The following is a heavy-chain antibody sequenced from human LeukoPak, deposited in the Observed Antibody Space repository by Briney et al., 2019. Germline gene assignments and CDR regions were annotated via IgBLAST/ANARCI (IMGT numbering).Heavy chain of an antibody. Sequence: GGSLRLSCAASGFIFSSYGLHWVRQAPGKGLEWVAVTSYDGKIQYCADSVKGRFTISRDNSKNTLYLQMNSLRAEDTAVYYCARDRMIMGYYYGMDVWGQGTTVTVSS. D-gene: IGHD2-8*01. CDR3: ARDRMIMGYYYGMDV. V-gene: IGHV3-33*08. CDR2: TSYDGKIQ. J-gene: IGHJ6*02. CDR1: GFIFSSYG.